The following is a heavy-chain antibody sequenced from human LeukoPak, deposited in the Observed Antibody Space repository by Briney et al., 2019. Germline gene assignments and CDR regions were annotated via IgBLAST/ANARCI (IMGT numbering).Heavy chain of an antibody. CDR2: IYSGGTT. J-gene: IGHJ5*02. Sequence: GGSLRLSCAASGFSLSSNYKSWVRQAPGKGLEWVSVIYSGGTTYYADSVKGRFTISRDNSKNTLYLQMNSLRAEDTALYYCASGITGSNNWFDPWGQGTLVTVSS. V-gene: IGHV3-66*02. CDR1: GFSLSSNY. CDR3: ASGITGSNNWFDP. D-gene: IGHD1-20*01.